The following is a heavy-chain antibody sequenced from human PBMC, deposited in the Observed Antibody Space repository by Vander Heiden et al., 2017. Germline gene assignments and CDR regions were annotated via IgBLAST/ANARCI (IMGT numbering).Heavy chain of an antibody. CDR2: INSDGSST. CDR3: ARTYDWNYYYYGMDV. Sequence: EVQLVESGGGLVQPGGSLRLSCAASGFTFSSCWMHWVRQAPGKGLVWVSRINSDGSSTSYADSVKGRFTISRDNAKNTLYLQMNSLRAEDTAVYYCARTYDWNYYYYGMDVWGQGTTVTVSS. D-gene: IGHD3-16*01. CDR1: GFTFSSCW. V-gene: IGHV3-74*01. J-gene: IGHJ6*02.